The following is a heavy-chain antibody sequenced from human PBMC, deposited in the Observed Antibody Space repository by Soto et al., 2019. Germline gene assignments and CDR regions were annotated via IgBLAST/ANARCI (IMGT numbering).Heavy chain of an antibody. D-gene: IGHD1-1*01. CDR1: GFTFSNYW. V-gene: IGHV3-7*01. CDR3: ARVWNDGRFDY. Sequence: GGSLRLSCAASGFTFSNYWMTWVRQAPGKGLEWVASINQNGGAMHYVDSVKGRFTVSRDNAKNSLYLQVNSLRAEDTAVFYCARVWNDGRFDYWGQGTLGTGSS. CDR2: INQNGGAM. J-gene: IGHJ4*02.